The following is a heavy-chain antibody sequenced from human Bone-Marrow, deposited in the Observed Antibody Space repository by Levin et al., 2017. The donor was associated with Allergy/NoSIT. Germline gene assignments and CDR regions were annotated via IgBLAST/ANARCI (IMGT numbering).Heavy chain of an antibody. CDR2: IIPIFGTT. D-gene: IGHD3-3*01. V-gene: IGHV1-69*06. J-gene: IGHJ5*02. Sequence: ASVKVSCKASGGTFSHYAISWVRQAPGQGLEWMGGIIPIFGTTNYAQKFQGRVTITADKSTNTAYMELTTLTSGDTAVYYCARDLGFLGPLKWFDPWGQGTLVIVSS. CDR1: GGTFSHYA. CDR3: ARDLGFLGPLKWFDP.